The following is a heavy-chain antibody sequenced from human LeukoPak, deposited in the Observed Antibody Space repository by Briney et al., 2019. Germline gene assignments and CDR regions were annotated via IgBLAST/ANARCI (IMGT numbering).Heavy chain of an antibody. CDR2: AFVGGDI. CDR3: ARDQLDH. CDR1: GLDVSGTY. V-gene: IGHV3-53*01. J-gene: IGHJ5*02. Sequence: GSLRLSCVSSGLDVSGTYMSWIRQAPGKGLEWVSTAFVGGDIYYADSVEGRFTLSKDISTNTMYLQMDGLRPEDTAVYFCARDQLDHWGQGALVSVSP.